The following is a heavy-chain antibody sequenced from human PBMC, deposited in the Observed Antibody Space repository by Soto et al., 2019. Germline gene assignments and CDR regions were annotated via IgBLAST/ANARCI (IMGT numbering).Heavy chain of an antibody. V-gene: IGHV4-30-4*01. CDR2: IYYSGST. CDR1: GCSISSGDYY. CDR3: ARDSASGELYPVYYYYGMDV. Sequence: SETLSLTCTVSGCSISSGDYYWSWIRQPPGKALEWIGYIYYSGSTYYNPSLKSRVTISVDTSKNQFSLKLSSVTAADTAVYYCARDSASGELYPVYYYYGMDVWGQGPRSPSP. J-gene: IGHJ6*02. D-gene: IGHD3-16*01.